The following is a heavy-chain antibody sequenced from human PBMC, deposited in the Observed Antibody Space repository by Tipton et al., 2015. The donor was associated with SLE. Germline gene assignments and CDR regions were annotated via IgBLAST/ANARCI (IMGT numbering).Heavy chain of an antibody. Sequence: LSLTCAVYGGSFSGYYWSWIRQPPGKGLEWIGEINHSGSTNYNPSLKSRVTISVDTSKNQFSLKLSSVTAADTAVYYCARVTRGYYGMDVWGQGTTVTVSS. D-gene: IGHD1-14*01. CDR3: ARVTRGYYGMDV. V-gene: IGHV4-34*01. CDR1: GGSFSGYY. CDR2: INHSGST. J-gene: IGHJ6*02.